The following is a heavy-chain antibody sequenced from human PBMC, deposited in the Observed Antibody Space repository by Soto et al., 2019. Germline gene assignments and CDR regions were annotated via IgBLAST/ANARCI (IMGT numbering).Heavy chain of an antibody. CDR1: GFTFSAYA. CDR3: AKGATAVNGVWDPFDM. CDR2: VGGSDTDK. V-gene: IGHV3-23*05. Sequence: PGGSLRLSCAASGFTFSAYAMSWVRQAPGKGLQWVSGVGGSDTDKHYADSVRGRFTVSRDNSKNTLYLQMNSLRADDTAVYYCAKGATAVNGVWDPFDMWGQGTEVTVS. D-gene: IGHD2-8*01. J-gene: IGHJ3*02.